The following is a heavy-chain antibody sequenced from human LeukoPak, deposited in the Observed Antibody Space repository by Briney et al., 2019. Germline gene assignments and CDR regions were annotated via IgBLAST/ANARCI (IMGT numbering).Heavy chain of an antibody. D-gene: IGHD1-26*01. J-gene: IGHJ4*02. CDR2: IRYDGSNK. Sequence: GGSLRLSCAASGFTFSSYWMSWVRQAPGKGLEWVAFIRYDGSNKYYADSVKGRFTISRDNSKNTLYLQMNSLRAEDTAVYYCAKKEMEATVALSDYWGQGTLVTVSS. CDR1: GFTFSSYW. CDR3: AKKEMEATVALSDY. V-gene: IGHV3-30*02.